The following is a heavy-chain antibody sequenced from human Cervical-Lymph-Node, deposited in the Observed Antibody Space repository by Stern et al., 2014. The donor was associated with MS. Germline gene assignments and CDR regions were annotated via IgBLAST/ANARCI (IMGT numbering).Heavy chain of an antibody. CDR2: ISFDGSNR. CDR1: GFTFSNYA. Sequence: VQLVESGGGVVQPGRSLRLSCAASGFTFSNYALHWVRQAPGKGLEWVAVISFDGSNRYNADSVKGRFTITRDSSKNTLYLQMNSLRAEDTAVYYCARDLPLSYCGGDCYVPFKWGQGTLVTVSS. CDR3: ARDLPLSYCGGDCYVPFK. V-gene: IGHV3-30-3*01. D-gene: IGHD2-21*01. J-gene: IGHJ4*02.